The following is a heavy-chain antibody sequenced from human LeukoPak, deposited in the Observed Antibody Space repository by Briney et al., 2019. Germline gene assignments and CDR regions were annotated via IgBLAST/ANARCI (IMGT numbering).Heavy chain of an antibody. Sequence: GGSLRLSCAASGFTFSSYAMSWVRQAPGGGLEWVSAISGSGGSTYYADSVKGRFTISRDNSKNTLYLQMNSLRAEDTAVYYCAKDLTIVVVYDAFDIWGEGTMVTVSS. CDR2: ISGSGGST. D-gene: IGHD3-22*01. V-gene: IGHV3-23*01. J-gene: IGHJ3*02. CDR3: AKDLTIVVVYDAFDI. CDR1: GFTFSSYA.